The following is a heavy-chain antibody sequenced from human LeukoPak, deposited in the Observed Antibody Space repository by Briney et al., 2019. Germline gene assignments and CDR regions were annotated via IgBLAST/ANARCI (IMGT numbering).Heavy chain of an antibody. CDR1: GYTFTGYY. Sequence: ASVKVSCKASGYTFTGYYLHWVRQAPGQGLEWMGWIKPNSGGTNYAQKFQGRVTMTRDTSISTAYMEVSRLISDDTAVYYCARSPHILTGENFDYWGQGTLLTVSS. CDR2: IKPNSGGT. CDR3: ARSPHILTGENFDY. D-gene: IGHD3-9*01. J-gene: IGHJ4*02. V-gene: IGHV1-2*02.